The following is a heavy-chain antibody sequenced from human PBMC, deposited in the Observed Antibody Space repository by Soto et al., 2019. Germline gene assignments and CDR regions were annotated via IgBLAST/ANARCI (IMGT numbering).Heavy chain of an antibody. Sequence: EEQLVESGGDLVQPGGSLRLSCAASGFTVSNNYMSWVRQAPGKGLEWVSLIYSGGSTYYADSVKGRCTIARDSTKNTQYPQMNSLGAEEEAMDYCGACSHTGYWGQGTVGAVCS. CDR2: IYSGGST. D-gene: IGHD2-15*01. CDR1: GFTVSNNY. CDR3: GACSHTGY. J-gene: IGHJ4*02. V-gene: IGHV3-66*01.